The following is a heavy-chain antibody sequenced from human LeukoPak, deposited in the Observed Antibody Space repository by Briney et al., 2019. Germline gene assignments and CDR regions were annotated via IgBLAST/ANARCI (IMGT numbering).Heavy chain of an antibody. J-gene: IGHJ6*03. V-gene: IGHV1-24*01. Sequence: AASVKVSRKVSGYTLTELSMHWVRQAPGKGLEWMGGFDPEDGETIYAQKFQGRVTMTEDTSTDTAYMELSSLRSEDTAVYYCATVCSSTSCYRYYYMDVWGKGTRVTVSS. CDR3: ATVCSSTSCYRYYYMDV. D-gene: IGHD2-2*01. CDR2: FDPEDGET. CDR1: GYTLTELS.